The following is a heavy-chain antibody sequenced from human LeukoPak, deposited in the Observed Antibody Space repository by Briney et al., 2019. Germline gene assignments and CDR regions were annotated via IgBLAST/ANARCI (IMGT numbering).Heavy chain of an antibody. Sequence: GGSLRLSCEASGFTFNTYSMNWVRQAPGKGLEWVANIKQDGSEQYYVDSVKGRFTISRDNAKNSLYLQMSSLRAEDTAVYYCARLWSASESFDYWGQGTLVSVSS. D-gene: IGHD3-3*01. V-gene: IGHV3-7*01. CDR1: GFTFNTYS. J-gene: IGHJ4*02. CDR2: IKQDGSEQ. CDR3: ARLWSASESFDY.